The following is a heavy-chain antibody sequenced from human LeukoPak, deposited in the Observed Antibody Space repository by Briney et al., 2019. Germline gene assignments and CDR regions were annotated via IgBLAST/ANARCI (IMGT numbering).Heavy chain of an antibody. CDR1: GYTFTGYY. V-gene: IGHV1-2*02. D-gene: IGHD2-21*02. J-gene: IGHJ4*02. Sequence: GASVKVSCKASGYTFTGYYMHWVRQAPGQGLEWMGWINPNSGGTNYAQKFQGRVTMTRDTSISTAYMELSRLRSDDTAVYYCARGTLAYCGGDCYSYYFDYWGQGTLVTVSS. CDR3: ARGTLAYCGGDCYSYYFDY. CDR2: INPNSGGT.